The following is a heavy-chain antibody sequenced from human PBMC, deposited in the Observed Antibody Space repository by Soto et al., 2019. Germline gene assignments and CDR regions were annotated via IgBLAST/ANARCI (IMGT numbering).Heavy chain of an antibody. Sequence: EVQLVESGGDFVQPGGSLRLSCAASGFTFSSYWMHWVRQVPGKGLVWVSRINSDGSRVNYADSVKGRFAISRDNAKNTLYLHVNSLTVEDTAVYSCARGGSGAYYHEYWGLVPLVTVS. CDR3: ARGGSGAYYHEY. V-gene: IGHV3-74*01. CDR1: GFTFSSYW. CDR2: INSDGSRV. J-gene: IGHJ1*01. D-gene: IGHD3-22*01.